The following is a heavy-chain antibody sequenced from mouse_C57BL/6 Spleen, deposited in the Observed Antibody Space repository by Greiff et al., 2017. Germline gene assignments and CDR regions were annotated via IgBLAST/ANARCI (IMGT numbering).Heavy chain of an antibody. CDR3: AKKEGTYDGVSFAY. CDR1: GFSLPSYG. CDR2: IWRGGST. V-gene: IGHV2-5*01. J-gene: IGHJ3*01. D-gene: IGHD2-3*01. Sequence: VKLMESGPGLVQPSQSLSITCTVSGFSLPSYGVHWVRQSPGKGLEWLGVIWRGGSTDYNAAFMSRLRITKDNSKSKVFFKMNSLQADDTARNYCAKKEGTYDGVSFAYWGQGTLVTVSA.